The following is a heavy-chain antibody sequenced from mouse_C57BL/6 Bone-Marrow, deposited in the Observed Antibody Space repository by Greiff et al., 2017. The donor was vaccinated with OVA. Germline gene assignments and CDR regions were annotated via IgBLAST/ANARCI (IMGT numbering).Heavy chain of an antibody. CDR2: INPNNGGT. CDR3: ARETGTKYYYAMDY. Sequence: EVQLQESGPELVKPGASVKMSCKASGYTFTDYNMHWVKQSHGKSLEWIGYINPNNGGTSYNQKFKGKATLTVNKSSSTAYMELRSLTSEDSAVYYCARETGTKYYYAMDYWGQGTSVTVSS. D-gene: IGHD4-1*01. J-gene: IGHJ4*01. CDR1: GYTFTDYN. V-gene: IGHV1-22*01.